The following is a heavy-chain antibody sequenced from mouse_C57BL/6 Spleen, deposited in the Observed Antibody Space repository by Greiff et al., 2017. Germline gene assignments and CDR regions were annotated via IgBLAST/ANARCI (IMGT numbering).Heavy chain of an antibody. CDR2: IDPSDSYT. V-gene: IGHV1-69*01. Sequence: QVQLQQSGAELVMPGASVKLSCKASGYTFTSYWLHWVKQRPGQGLEWIGEIDPSDSYTNYNQKFKGQSTLTVDKSSSTAYMQLSSVTSEDSAVYDCARSGYYSTTKAMDYWGQGTSVTVSS. CDR1: GYTFTSYW. J-gene: IGHJ4*01. CDR3: ARSGYYSTTKAMDY. D-gene: IGHD2-5*01.